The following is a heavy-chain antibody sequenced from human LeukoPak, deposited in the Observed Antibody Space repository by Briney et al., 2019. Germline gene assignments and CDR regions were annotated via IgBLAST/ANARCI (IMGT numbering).Heavy chain of an antibody. J-gene: IGHJ4*02. Sequence: GGSLRLSCAASGFTFSSYSMNWVRQAPGKGLEWVSSISSSSSYMYYADSVKGRFTISRDNAKNSLYLQMNSLRAEDTAVYYCARSGIYCSGGSCYLVGFDYWGQGTLVTVSS. D-gene: IGHD2-15*01. CDR2: ISSSSSYM. CDR3: ARSGIYCSGGSCYLVGFDY. CDR1: GFTFSSYS. V-gene: IGHV3-21*01.